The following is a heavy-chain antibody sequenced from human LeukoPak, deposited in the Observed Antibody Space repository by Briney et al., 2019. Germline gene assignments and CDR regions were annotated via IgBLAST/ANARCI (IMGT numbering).Heavy chain of an antibody. D-gene: IGHD3-22*01. V-gene: IGHV3-30-3*01. CDR3: ARELYYDSSGRLAYYFDY. Sequence: PGGSLRLSCAASGFTFSSYAMHWVRQAPGKGLEWVAVISYDGSNKYYAGSVKGRFTISRDNSKNTLYLQMNSLRAEDTAVYYCARELYYDSSGRLAYYFDYWGQGTLVTVSS. J-gene: IGHJ4*02. CDR1: GFTFSSYA. CDR2: ISYDGSNK.